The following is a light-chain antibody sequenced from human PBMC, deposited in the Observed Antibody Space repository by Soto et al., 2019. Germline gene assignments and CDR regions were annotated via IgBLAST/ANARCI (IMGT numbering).Light chain of an antibody. J-gene: IGKJ2*02. CDR1: QSVSSSY. CDR2: GAS. CDR3: QQYGSSPCT. V-gene: IGKV3-20*01. Sequence: EIVLTQSPGTLSLSPGERATLSCRASQSVSSSYLAWYRQKPGQAPSLLIYGASSRATGIPDRVSGSGSGTHFTLTISRLEPEDFAVYYCQQYGSSPCTFGQGTKLEIK.